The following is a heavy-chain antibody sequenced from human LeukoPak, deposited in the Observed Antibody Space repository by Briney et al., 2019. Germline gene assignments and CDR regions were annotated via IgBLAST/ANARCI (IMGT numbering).Heavy chain of an antibody. D-gene: IGHD1-26*01. Sequence: PGGSLRLSCVASGLTFTNYGMMWVRQAPGKGLVWVSYINSDGRSTTYADSVKGRFTISRDNAKNTLYLQMNSLRAKDTAMYYCARNYNGMSCWGQGTLVIVSS. CDR3: ARNYNGMSC. CDR2: INSDGRST. CDR1: GLTFTNYG. J-gene: IGHJ4*02. V-gene: IGHV3-74*01.